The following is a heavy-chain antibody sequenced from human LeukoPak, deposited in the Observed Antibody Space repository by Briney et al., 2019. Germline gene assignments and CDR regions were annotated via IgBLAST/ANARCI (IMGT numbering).Heavy chain of an antibody. D-gene: IGHD5-12*01. CDR1: GFTFSDYY. CDR2: ISSSTSYT. V-gene: IGHV3-11*05. CDR3: ARDGMSDYDYFDY. Sequence: PGGSLTLSCAASGFTFSDYYMSWIRQAPGKGLEWVSYISSSTSYTNYADSVKGRFTISRDNAKNSLYLHMNSLRAEDTAVYYCARDGMSDYDYFDYWGQGTLVTVSS. J-gene: IGHJ4*02.